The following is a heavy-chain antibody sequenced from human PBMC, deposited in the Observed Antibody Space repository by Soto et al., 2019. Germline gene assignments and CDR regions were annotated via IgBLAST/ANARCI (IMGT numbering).Heavy chain of an antibody. Sequence: ASLKVSWKASGYTFTSYGISWVRQAPGQGLEWMGWISAYNANTNYAQKLQGRVTMTTDTSRSTAYMELRSLRSNDTAVYYCASDVRLRYFGWLFPGVHSWGQATLATVAS. J-gene: IGHJ4*02. V-gene: IGHV1-18*04. CDR2: ISAYNANT. D-gene: IGHD3-9*01. CDR1: GYTFTSYG. CDR3: ASDVRLRYFGWLFPGVHS.